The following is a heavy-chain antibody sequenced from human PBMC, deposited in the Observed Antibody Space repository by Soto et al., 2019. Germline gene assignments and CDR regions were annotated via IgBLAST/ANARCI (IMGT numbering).Heavy chain of an antibody. CDR3: AKDHYSGYDLYYQNYGMDV. V-gene: IGHV3-30*18. D-gene: IGHD5-12*01. J-gene: IGHJ6*02. CDR2: ISHDGNNK. Sequence: GGSLRLSCAASGFTFSSYGTHWVRQAPGKGLEWVAAISHDGNNKYYADPVKGRCTIYRDNFKNTLYLEMNSLRAEDTAVYFCAKDHYSGYDLYYQNYGMDVWGQGTTVTVSS. CDR1: GFTFSSYG.